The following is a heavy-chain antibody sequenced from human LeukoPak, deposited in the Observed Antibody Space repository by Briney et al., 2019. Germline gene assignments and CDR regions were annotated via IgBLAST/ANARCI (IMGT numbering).Heavy chain of an antibody. CDR1: GFTFSSYA. J-gene: IGHJ4*02. V-gene: IGHV3-23*01. D-gene: IGHD4/OR15-4a*01. CDR3: ARNLFYGENFDY. CDR2: ISGSGGST. Sequence: GGSLRLSCAASGFTFSSYAMSWVRQAPGKGLEWVSAISGSGGSTYYADSVKGRFTISRDNAKNSLYLQMNSLRAEDTAVYYCARNLFYGENFDYWGQGTLVTVSS.